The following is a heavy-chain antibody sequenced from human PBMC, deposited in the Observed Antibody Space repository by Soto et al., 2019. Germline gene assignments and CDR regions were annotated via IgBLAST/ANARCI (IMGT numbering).Heavy chain of an antibody. CDR2: INHSGST. CDR3: ARAPPSEYFQH. J-gene: IGHJ1*01. Sequence: SETLSLTCAVYGGSFSGYYWGWIRQPPGKGLEWIGEINHSGSTNYNPSLKSRVTISVDTSKNQFSLKLSSVTAADTAVYYCARAPPSEYFQHWGQGTLVTVSS. V-gene: IGHV4-34*01. CDR1: GGSFSGYY.